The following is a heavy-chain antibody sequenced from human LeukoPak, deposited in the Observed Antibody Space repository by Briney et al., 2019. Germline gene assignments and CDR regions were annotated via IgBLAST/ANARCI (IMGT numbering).Heavy chain of an antibody. CDR3: ARYIAVARTAIHY. Sequence: PSETLSLTCAVYGGSFSGYYWSWIRQPPGKGLEWIGEINHSGSTNYNPSLKSRVTISVDTSKNQFSLKLSSVTAADTAVYYCARYIAVARTAIHYCDLGIPIAVS. CDR1: GGSFSGYY. J-gene: IGHJ4*02. V-gene: IGHV4-34*01. D-gene: IGHD6-19*01. CDR2: INHSGST.